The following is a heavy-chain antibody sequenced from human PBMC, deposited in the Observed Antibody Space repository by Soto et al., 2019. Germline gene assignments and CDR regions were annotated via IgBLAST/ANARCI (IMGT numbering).Heavy chain of an antibody. CDR2: ISYSGTT. D-gene: IGHD5-18*01. J-gene: IGHJ4*02. CDR3: AREGYNFGPFDC. V-gene: IGHV4-59*01. CDR1: GGSLSSYH. Sequence: SETLSLTCTVSGGSLSSYHWNWIRRPPGMGLEWIASISYSGTTNYNSSLKSRVTISINTSKNQFSLKLNSVTAADTAVYYCAREGYNFGPFDCWGQEALVTVSS.